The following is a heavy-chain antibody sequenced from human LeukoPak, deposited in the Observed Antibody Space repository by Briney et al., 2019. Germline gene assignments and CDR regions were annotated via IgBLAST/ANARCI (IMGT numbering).Heavy chain of an antibody. V-gene: IGHV1-69*04. CDR1: GGTFSSYA. CDR2: IIPILGIA. D-gene: IGHD1-1*01. Sequence: GASVTVSCKASGGTFSSYAISWVRQAPGQGLEWMGRIIPILGIANYAQKFQGRVTITADKSTSTAYMELSSLRSEDTAMYYCARDVRNDVLVSPRYNWFDPWGQGTLVTVSS. J-gene: IGHJ5*02. CDR3: ARDVRNDVLVSPRYNWFDP.